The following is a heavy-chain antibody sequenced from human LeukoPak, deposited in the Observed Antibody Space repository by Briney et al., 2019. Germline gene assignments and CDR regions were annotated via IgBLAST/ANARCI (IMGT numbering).Heavy chain of an antibody. CDR1: RDSISSYY. D-gene: IGHD4-23*01. CDR2: IYYSGST. Sequence: PSETLSLTCTVSRDSISSYYWSWIRQPPGKGLEWIGYIYYSGSTNYNPSLKSQVTISVDTSKNQFSLKLSSVTAADTAVYYCARRAGVTRTSHYFDYWGQGTLVTVSS. V-gene: IGHV4-59*01. CDR3: ARRAGVTRTSHYFDY. J-gene: IGHJ4*02.